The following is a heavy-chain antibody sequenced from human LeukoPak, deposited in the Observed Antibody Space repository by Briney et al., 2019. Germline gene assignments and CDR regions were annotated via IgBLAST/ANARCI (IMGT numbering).Heavy chain of an antibody. V-gene: IGHV4-59*01. D-gene: IGHD3-10*01. Sequence: SETLSLTCTVSGASIYGYFWSWIRQPPGKGLEWIGHIYDSGTTNYSPSLKSRVTISVDPSKNQVSLRLSSVTAADTAVYFCAREWGTRGLGSQIDSWGQGTVVTVSS. CDR2: IYDSGTT. CDR3: AREWGTRGLGSQIDS. CDR1: GASIYGYF. J-gene: IGHJ3*01.